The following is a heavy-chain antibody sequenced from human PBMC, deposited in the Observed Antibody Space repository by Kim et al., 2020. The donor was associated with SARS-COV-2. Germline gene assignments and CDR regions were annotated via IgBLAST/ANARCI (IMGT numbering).Heavy chain of an antibody. CDR3: ARDGSGYVADY. V-gene: IGHV3-33*01. J-gene: IGHJ4*02. Sequence: KYYADSVKGRFTISRDNSKNTLYLQMNSLRAEDTAVYYCARDGSGYVADYWGQGTLVTVSS. D-gene: IGHD5-12*01. CDR2: K.